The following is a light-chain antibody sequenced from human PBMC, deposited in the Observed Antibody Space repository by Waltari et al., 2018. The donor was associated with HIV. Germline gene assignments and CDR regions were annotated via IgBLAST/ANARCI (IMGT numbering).Light chain of an antibody. CDR2: RNN. CDR1: NSHIGRNF. J-gene: IGLJ2*01. CDR3: AAWDDSLSGLV. V-gene: IGLV1-47*01. Sequence: QSVLTQAPSASGTPGPWVTTPCSGTNSHIGRNFAYWYQEVPGGAPKLLIYRNNQRPSGVPDRFSGSKSVTSASLAISGLRSEDEADYYCAAWDDSLSGLVFGGRTKLTVL.